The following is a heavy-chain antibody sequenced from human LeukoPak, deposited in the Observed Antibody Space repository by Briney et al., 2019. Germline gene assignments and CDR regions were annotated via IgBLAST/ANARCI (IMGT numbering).Heavy chain of an antibody. CDR3: VAAAPAEFDY. D-gene: IGHD6-13*01. J-gene: IGHJ4*02. Sequence: PGGSLRLSCSASGFTFSSYAMHWVRQAPGKGLEYVSAISSNGGSAYYADSVKGRFTISRDNSKNTLYLQMSSLRAEDTAVYYCVAAAPAEFDYWGQGTLVTVSS. CDR2: ISSNGGSA. CDR1: GFTFSSYA. V-gene: IGHV3-64D*06.